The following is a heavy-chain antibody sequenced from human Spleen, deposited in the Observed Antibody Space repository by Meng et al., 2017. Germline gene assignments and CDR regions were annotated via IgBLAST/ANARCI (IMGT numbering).Heavy chain of an antibody. CDR2: MFHSGST. D-gene: IGHD1-26*01. Sequence: QVQLQESGPGLVKPSGTLSLTCAVSGGSISSNNWWGWVRQPPGKGLEWNGEMFHSGSTYYNPSLKSRITISVDESKNQFSLKLTSVTATDTAVYYCAAGVGYGGFLWGQGTLVTVSS. V-gene: IGHV4-4*02. J-gene: IGHJ4*02. CDR3: AAGVGYGGFL. CDR1: GGSISSNNW.